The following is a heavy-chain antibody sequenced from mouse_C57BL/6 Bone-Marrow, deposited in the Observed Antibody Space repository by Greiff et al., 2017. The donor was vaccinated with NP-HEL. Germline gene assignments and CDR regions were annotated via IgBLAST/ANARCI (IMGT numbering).Heavy chain of an antibody. V-gene: IGHV2-6*01. Sequence: QVQLQQSGPGLVAPSQSLSITCTVSGFSLTSYGVDWVRQSPGKGLEWLGVIWGVGSTNYNSALKSRLSISKDNSKSQVFLKMNSLQTDDTAMYYCASDYDGGFAYWGQGTLVTVSA. J-gene: IGHJ3*01. D-gene: IGHD2-12*01. CDR2: IWGVGST. CDR3: ASDYDGGFAY. CDR1: GFSLTSYG.